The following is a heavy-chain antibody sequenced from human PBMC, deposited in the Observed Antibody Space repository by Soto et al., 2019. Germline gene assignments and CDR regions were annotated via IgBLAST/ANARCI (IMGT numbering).Heavy chain of an antibody. CDR3: ASRDYADFDV. CDR1: GFTSTRYS. D-gene: IGHD2-2*01. CDR2: INPNNGGT. Sequence: QVQLVQSGAEVMKPGASVKVSCKASGFTSTRYSVHWVRQAPGQGPEWMGRINPNNGGTNYAQEFQGRVTMTRDTSTTTVYIDLSSLRSEDTAVYYCASRDYADFDVWGQGTTVTVS. J-gene: IGHJ6*02. V-gene: IGHV1-46*01.